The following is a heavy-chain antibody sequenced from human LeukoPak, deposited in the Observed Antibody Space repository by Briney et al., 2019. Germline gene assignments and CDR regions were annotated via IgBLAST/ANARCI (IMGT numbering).Heavy chain of an antibody. J-gene: IGHJ6*02. V-gene: IGHV1-69*04. D-gene: IGHD2-2*01. CDR3: AREQCSSTSCYGYYYYGMDV. CDR1: GGTFSSYA. Sequence: RASVKVSCKASGGTFSSYAISWVRQAPGQGLEWMGRIIPILGIANYAQKFQGRVTITADKSTSTAYMELSSLRSEDTAVYYCAREQCSSTSCYGYYYYGMDVWGQGTTVTVSS. CDR2: IIPILGIA.